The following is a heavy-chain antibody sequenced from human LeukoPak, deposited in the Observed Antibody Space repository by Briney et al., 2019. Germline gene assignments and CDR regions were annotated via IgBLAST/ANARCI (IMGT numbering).Heavy chain of an antibody. CDR2: IIGSGGNT. D-gene: IGHD6-13*01. Sequence: PGGSLRLSCAASGFIFSSYSMSWVRQAPGKGLEWVSVIIGSGGNTYYADSVKGRFTISKDNSKNTVYLQMSSLRVDDTAVYYCAKAASSSWPSYYYGMDVWGQGTTVTVSS. V-gene: IGHV3-23*01. J-gene: IGHJ6*02. CDR1: GFIFSSYS. CDR3: AKAASSSWPSYYYGMDV.